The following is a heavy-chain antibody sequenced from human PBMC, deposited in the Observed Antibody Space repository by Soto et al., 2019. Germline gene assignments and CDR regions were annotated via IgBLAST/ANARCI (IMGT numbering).Heavy chain of an antibody. J-gene: IGHJ4*02. Sequence: LSLTCTVSGGSISSGGYYWSWIRQHPGKGLEWIGYIYYSGSTYYNPSLKSRVTISVDTSKNQFSLKLSSVTAADTAVYYCARVRKVGATVFDYWGQGTLVTVSS. D-gene: IGHD1-26*01. CDR2: IYYSGST. V-gene: IGHV4-31*02. CDR1: GGSISSGGYY. CDR3: ARVRKVGATVFDY.